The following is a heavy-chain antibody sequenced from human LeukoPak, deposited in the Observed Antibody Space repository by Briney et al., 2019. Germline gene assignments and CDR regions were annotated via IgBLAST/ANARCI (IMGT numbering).Heavy chain of an antibody. Sequence: GRSLRLSCAASGFTFSSYAMHWVRQAPGKGLEWVAVISYDGSNKYYADSVKGRFTISRDNSKNTLYLQMNSLRAEDTAVYYCAVIAAAGPFDPWGQGTLVTVSS. J-gene: IGHJ5*02. D-gene: IGHD6-13*01. CDR3: AVIAAAGPFDP. CDR1: GFTFSSYA. CDR2: ISYDGSNK. V-gene: IGHV3-30*01.